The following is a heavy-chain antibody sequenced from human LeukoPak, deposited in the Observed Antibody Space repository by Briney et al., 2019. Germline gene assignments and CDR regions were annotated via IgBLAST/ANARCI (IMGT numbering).Heavy chain of an antibody. CDR2: ISSSSSYI. D-gene: IGHD2-15*01. V-gene: IGHV3-21*01. Sequence: GGSLRLSCAASGFTFSSYSMNWVRQAPGKGLEWVSSISSSSSYIYYADSVKGRFTISRDNAKNSLYLQMNSLRAEDTAVYYCAREYCSGGSCYNDAFDIWGQGTMVTVSS. CDR1: GFTFSSYS. J-gene: IGHJ3*02. CDR3: AREYCSGGSCYNDAFDI.